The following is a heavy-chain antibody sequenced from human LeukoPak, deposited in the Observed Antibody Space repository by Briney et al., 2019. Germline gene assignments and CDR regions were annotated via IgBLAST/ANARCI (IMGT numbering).Heavy chain of an antibody. V-gene: IGHV1-69*05. Sequence: ASVKVSCKASGGTFSSNAISWVRQAPGQGLEWMGGIIPIFGTANYAQKFQGRVTITTDESTSTAYMELSSLRSEDTAVYYCARAYRKSSSYFNYWGQGTLVTVSS. CDR1: GGTFSSNA. CDR3: ARAYRKSSSYFNY. CDR2: IIPIFGTA. D-gene: IGHD6-6*01. J-gene: IGHJ4*02.